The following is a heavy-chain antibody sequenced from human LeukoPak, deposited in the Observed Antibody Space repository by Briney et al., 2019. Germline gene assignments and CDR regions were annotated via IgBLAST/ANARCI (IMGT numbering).Heavy chain of an antibody. CDR3: AALGYCSDSNCYGIDH. J-gene: IGHJ4*02. Sequence: PSETLSLTCTVSGGSISPYYWIWIRQPPGKGLEWIGYIYYSGGTNYNPTLKSRVTMSVDTSKNQFSLKLASATAADTTMYYCAALGYCSDSNCYGIDHWGQGTLVTVSS. D-gene: IGHD2-2*01. CDR1: GGSISPYY. V-gene: IGHV4-59*01. CDR2: IYYSGGT.